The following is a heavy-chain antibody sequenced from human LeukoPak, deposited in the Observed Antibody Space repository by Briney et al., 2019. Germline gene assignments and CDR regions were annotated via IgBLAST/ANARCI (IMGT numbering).Heavy chain of an antibody. CDR2: ISWNSGSM. Sequence: GGSLRLSCAASGFTFDDYAMHWVRQAPGKGLEWVSGISWNSGSMGYADSVKGRFTISRDNAKNSLYLQMNSLRAEDTALYYCAKDMNEWLLPSPAFDYWGQGTLVTVSS. J-gene: IGHJ4*02. V-gene: IGHV3-9*01. CDR3: AKDMNEWLLPSPAFDY. CDR1: GFTFDDYA. D-gene: IGHD3-22*01.